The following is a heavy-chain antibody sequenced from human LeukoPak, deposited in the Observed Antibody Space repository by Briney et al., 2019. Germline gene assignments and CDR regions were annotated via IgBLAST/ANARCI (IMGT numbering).Heavy chain of an antibody. J-gene: IGHJ5*02. V-gene: IGHV1-69*13. CDR3: AVTIFGVVRWFDP. CDR2: IIPIFGTA. CDR1: GGTFSSYA. D-gene: IGHD3-3*01. Sequence: GASMKVSCKASGGTFSSYAISWVRQAPGQGLEWMGGIIPIFGTANYAQKFRGRVTITADESTSTAYMELSSLRSEDTAVYYCAVTIFGVVRWFDPWGQGTLVTVSS.